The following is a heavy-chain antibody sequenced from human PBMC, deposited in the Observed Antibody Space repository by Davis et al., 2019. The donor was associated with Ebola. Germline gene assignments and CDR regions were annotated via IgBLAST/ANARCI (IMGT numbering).Heavy chain of an antibody. J-gene: IGHJ4*02. CDR2: IYYSGST. D-gene: IGHD6-19*01. Sequence: PSETLSLTCTVSGGSVSSGSYYWSWIRQPPGKGLEWIGYIYYSGSTNYNPSLKSRVTMSVDTSKNQFSLKLSSVTAADTAVYYCARASGYIDYWGQGTLVTVSS. V-gene: IGHV4-61*01. CDR1: GGSVSSGSYY. CDR3: ARASGYIDY.